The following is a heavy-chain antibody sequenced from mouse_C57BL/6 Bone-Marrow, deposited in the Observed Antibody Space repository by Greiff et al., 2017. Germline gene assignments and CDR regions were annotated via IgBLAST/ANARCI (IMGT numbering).Heavy chain of an antibody. CDR2: IDPSDSYT. CDR1: GYTFTSYW. J-gene: IGHJ4*01. D-gene: IGHD1-1*01. V-gene: IGHV1-50*01. CDR3: ARGGNDYYGSSPSYYYAMDY. Sequence: QVQLQQPGAELVKPGASVKLSCKASGYTFTSYWMQWVKQRLGQGLEWIGEIDPSDSYTNYNQQFKGKDTLTVDTSSSTAYMQLSSLTSEDSAVYYCARGGNDYYGSSPSYYYAMDYWGQGTSVTVSS.